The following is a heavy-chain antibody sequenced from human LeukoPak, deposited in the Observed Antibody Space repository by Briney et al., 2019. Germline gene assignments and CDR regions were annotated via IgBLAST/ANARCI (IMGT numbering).Heavy chain of an antibody. V-gene: IGHV4-31*03. Sequence: SQTLSLTCTVSGGSISSGGYYWSWLRQHPGKGLEWIGYIYYSGSTYYNPSLKSRVTISVDTSKNQFSLKLSSVTAADTAVYYCASYYDSSGDAFDIWGQGTMVTVSS. CDR1: GGSISSGGYY. J-gene: IGHJ3*02. CDR2: IYYSGST. CDR3: ASYYDSSGDAFDI. D-gene: IGHD3-22*01.